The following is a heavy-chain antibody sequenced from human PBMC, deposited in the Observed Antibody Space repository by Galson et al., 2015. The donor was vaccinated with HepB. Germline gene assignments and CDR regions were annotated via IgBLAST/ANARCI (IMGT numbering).Heavy chain of an antibody. CDR3: ARGTNRGASELDY. D-gene: IGHD1-1*01. CDR1: GFTVSSNY. Sequence: SLRISCAASGFTVSSNYMSWVRQDPGTGLEWVSLIYSSGSTYYADSVKGRFTISRHNSKNTRYLQMNTLRPEDTALYYCARGTNRGASELDYWGQGTLVTVSS. CDR2: IYSSGST. J-gene: IGHJ4*02. V-gene: IGHV3-53*04.